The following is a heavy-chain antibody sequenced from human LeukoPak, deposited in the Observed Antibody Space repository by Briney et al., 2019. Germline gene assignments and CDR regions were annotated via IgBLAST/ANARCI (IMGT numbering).Heavy chain of an antibody. CDR3: ARHRVGIYSRNHAFDI. Sequence: GESLKISCQASGFGLNNFWINWVRQMPGKGLEWMGRIAPGDSFINYSPSFVGHITISGDKSVNTAYLQWSSLKASDTAMYYCARHRVGIYSRNHAFDIWGQGTMVTVSS. CDR1: GFGLNNFW. D-gene: IGHD1-26*01. J-gene: IGHJ3*02. CDR2: IAPGDSFI. V-gene: IGHV5-10-1*01.